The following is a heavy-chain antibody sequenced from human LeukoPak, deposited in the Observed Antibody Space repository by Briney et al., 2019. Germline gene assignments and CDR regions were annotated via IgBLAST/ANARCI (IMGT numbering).Heavy chain of an antibody. D-gene: IGHD3-16*01. J-gene: IGHJ3*02. CDR3: ARGGPGEPDAFDI. CDR1: GYTSTSYA. Sequence: GASVKVSCKASGYTSTSYAMHWVRQAPGQRLEWMGWINAGNGNTKYSQKFQGRVTITRDTSASTAYMELSSLRSEDTAVYYCARGGPGEPDAFDIWGQGTMVTVSS. CDR2: INAGNGNT. V-gene: IGHV1-3*01.